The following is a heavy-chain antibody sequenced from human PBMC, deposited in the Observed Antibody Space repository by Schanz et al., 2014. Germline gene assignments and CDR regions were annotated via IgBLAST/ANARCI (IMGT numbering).Heavy chain of an antibody. D-gene: IGHD1-26*01. J-gene: IGHJ4*02. CDR2: IYHSGSP. Sequence: QVQLQESGPGLVKPSETLSLTCTVSGASISFYDWNWIRQSPGKGLEWIGYIYHSGSPIYNPSLQSRVTIPKDPSKTHFPLKMDSGTAADTAMYFCARQGDVYRLDYWGQGTLVTVTS. V-gene: IGHV4-59*08. CDR1: GASISFYD. CDR3: ARQGDVYRLDY.